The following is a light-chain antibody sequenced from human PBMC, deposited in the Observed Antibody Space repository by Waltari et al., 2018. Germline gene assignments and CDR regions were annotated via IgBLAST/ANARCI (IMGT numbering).Light chain of an antibody. J-gene: IGLJ3*02. CDR2: SNN. CDR1: SSNIGSNT. V-gene: IGLV1-44*01. CDR3: AAWDDSLNGWV. Sequence: QSVLTQPPSASGTPGQRVTISCSGSSSNIGSNTVNWYQQLPGTAPKLLIYSNNQRPSGVPCRFAGSKSGTSASRAISGLQSEDEADYYCAAWDDSLNGWVFGGGTKLTVL.